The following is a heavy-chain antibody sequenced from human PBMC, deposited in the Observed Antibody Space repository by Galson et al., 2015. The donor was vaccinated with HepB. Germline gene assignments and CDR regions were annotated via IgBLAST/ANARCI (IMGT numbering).Heavy chain of an antibody. J-gene: IGHJ4*02. Sequence: SETLSLTCTVSGGSISSSSYYWGWIRQPPGKGLEWIGSIYYSGSTYYNPSLKSRVAISVDTSKNQFSLKLSSVTAADTAVYYCARLGNMGEYDILTGFDYWGQGTLVTVSS. V-gene: IGHV4-39*07. D-gene: IGHD3-9*01. CDR1: GGSISSSSYY. CDR2: IYYSGST. CDR3: ARLGNMGEYDILTGFDY.